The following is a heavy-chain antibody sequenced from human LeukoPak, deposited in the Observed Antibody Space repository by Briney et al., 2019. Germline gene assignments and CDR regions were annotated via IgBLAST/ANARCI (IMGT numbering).Heavy chain of an antibody. CDR2: IYTSGST. D-gene: IGHD2-15*01. Sequence: SETLSLTCAVYGGSFSDYYWSWIRQPPGKGLEWIGRIYTSGSTDYNPSLKSRVTISKDTSKNEFSLKLSSVTAADTAVYYCARDSPPAYCSGGSCYFDYWGQGTLVTVSS. V-gene: IGHV4-4*08. J-gene: IGHJ4*02. CDR3: ARDSPPAYCSGGSCYFDY. CDR1: GGSFSDYY.